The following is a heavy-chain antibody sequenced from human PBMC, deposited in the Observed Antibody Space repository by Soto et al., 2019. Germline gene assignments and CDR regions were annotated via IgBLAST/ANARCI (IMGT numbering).Heavy chain of an antibody. J-gene: IGHJ4*02. CDR3: AKGPVTSIPPRIDF. CDR2: ISSSSSYI. Sequence: GGSLRLSCAASGFTFSSYSMNWVRQAPGKGLEWVSSISSSSSYIYYADSVKGRFTISRDNAKNTVYLQMNSLRAEDTAVYYCAKGPVTSIPPRIDFWGQGALVTVSS. V-gene: IGHV3-21*04. CDR1: GFTFSSYS. D-gene: IGHD2-21*02.